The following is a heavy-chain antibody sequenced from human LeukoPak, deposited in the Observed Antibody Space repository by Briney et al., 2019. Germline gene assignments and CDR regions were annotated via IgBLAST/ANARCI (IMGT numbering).Heavy chain of an antibody. J-gene: IGHJ5*02. CDR1: GGSFSGYY. Sequence: PSETLSLTCAVYGGSFSGYYWSWIRQPPGKGLEWIGEINHSGSTNYNPSLKSRVTISVDTSKNQFSLKLSSVTAADTAVYYCARGGIVVVTGILAWGQGTLVTVSS. CDR2: INHSGST. D-gene: IGHD2-21*02. V-gene: IGHV4-34*01. CDR3: ARGGIVVVTGILA.